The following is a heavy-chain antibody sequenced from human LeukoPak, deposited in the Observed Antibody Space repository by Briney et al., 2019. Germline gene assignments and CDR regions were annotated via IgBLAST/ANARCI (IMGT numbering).Heavy chain of an antibody. V-gene: IGHV4-39*01. J-gene: IGHJ6*02. CDR3: ARIQGGSPKNYYYGMDV. Sequence: SETLSLTCTVSGGSISSSSYYWGWIRQPPGKGLEWIGSIYYSGSTYYNPSLKSRVTISVDTSKNQFSLKLSSVTAADTAVYYCARIQGGSPKNYYYGMDVWGQGITVTVSS. CDR1: GGSISSSSYY. D-gene: IGHD1-26*01. CDR2: IYYSGST.